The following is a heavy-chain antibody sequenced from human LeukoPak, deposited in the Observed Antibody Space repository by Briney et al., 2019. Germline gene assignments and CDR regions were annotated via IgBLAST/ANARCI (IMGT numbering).Heavy chain of an antibody. V-gene: IGHV4-30-4*08. CDR1: GGSISSGDYY. CDR2: IYYSGST. CDR3: ARVNLLWFGEVG. D-gene: IGHD3-10*01. Sequence: SETLSLTCTVSGGSISSGDYYWSWIRQPPGKGLEWIGYIYYSGSTYYNPSLKSRVTISVDTSKNQFSLKLSSVTAADTAVYYCARVNLLWFGEVGWGQGTLVTVSS. J-gene: IGHJ4*02.